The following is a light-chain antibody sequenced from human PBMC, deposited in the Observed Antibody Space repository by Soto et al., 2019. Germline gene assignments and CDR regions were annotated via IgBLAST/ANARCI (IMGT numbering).Light chain of an antibody. CDR2: EVS. J-gene: IGLJ1*01. V-gene: IGLV2-8*01. CDR1: SSDVGGYNY. CDR3: SSYAGSNNFV. Sequence: QSVLTQPPSASGSPGQSVTISCTGTSSDVGGYNYVSWYQQHPGKAPKLMIYEVSKRPSGVPDRFSGSKSGNTASLIVSGLQAADEADYYCSSYAGSNNFVFGTGTKLTVL.